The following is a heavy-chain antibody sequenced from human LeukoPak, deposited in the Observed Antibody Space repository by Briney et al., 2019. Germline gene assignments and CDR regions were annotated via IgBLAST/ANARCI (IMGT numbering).Heavy chain of an antibody. V-gene: IGHV3-30-3*01. CDR1: GFTFSSYA. CDR3: ARSAQRGYGYCSSTSCYWDYFDY. Sequence: QPGRSLRLSCAASGFTFSSYAMHWVRQAPGKGLEWVAVISYDGSNKYYADSVKGRFTISRDNSKNTLYLQMNSLRAEDTAVYYCARSAQRGYGYCSSTSCYWDYFDYWGQGTLVTVSS. D-gene: IGHD2-2*01. CDR2: ISYDGSNK. J-gene: IGHJ4*02.